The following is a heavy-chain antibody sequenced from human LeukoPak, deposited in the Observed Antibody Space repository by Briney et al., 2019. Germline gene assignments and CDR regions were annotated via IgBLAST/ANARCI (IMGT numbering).Heavy chain of an antibody. CDR1: GGSISSSSYY. Sequence: KTSETLSLTCTVSGGSISSSSYYWGWIRQPPGKGLEWIGSIYYSGSTYYNPSLKSRVTISVDTSKNQFSLKLSSVTAADTAVYYCARGARGYSYGYDYWGQGTLVTVSS. V-gene: IGHV4-39*07. J-gene: IGHJ4*02. CDR2: IYYSGST. D-gene: IGHD5-18*01. CDR3: ARGARGYSYGYDY.